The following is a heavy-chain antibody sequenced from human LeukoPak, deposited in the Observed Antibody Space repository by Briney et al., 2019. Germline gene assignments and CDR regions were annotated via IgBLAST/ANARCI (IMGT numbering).Heavy chain of an antibody. V-gene: IGHV3-21*01. CDR1: GFTFSSYS. D-gene: IGHD6-13*01. CDR2: ISSSGYI. CDR3: AKDLETAAGAGGY. Sequence: PGGSLRLSCVASGFTFSSYSMNWVRQAPGKGLEWVSSISSSGYIYYADSVKGRFTISRDNAKNSLYLQLNSLRAEDTGVYYCAKDLETAAGAGGYWGQGTLVTVSS. J-gene: IGHJ4*02.